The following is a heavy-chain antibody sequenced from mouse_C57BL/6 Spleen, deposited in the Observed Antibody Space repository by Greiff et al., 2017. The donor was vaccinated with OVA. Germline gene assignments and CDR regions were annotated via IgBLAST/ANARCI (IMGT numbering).Heavy chain of an antibody. CDR2: IHPGGGYT. D-gene: IGHD2-5*01. Sequence: QVQLKESGAELVRPGTSVKMSCKASGYTFTNYWIGWAKQRPGHGLEWIGDIHPGGGYTNYNEKFKGKATLTADKSSSTAYMQFSSLTSEDSAIYYCARSGYSNYSYYFDYWGQGTTLTVSS. CDR1: GYTFTNYW. J-gene: IGHJ2*01. CDR3: ARSGYSNYSYYFDY. V-gene: IGHV1-63*01.